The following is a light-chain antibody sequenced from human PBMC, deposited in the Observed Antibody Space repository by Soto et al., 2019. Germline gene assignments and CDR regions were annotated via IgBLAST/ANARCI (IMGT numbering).Light chain of an antibody. CDR3: QHYDNWPFT. Sequence: EIVMTQSPATLSVSPGERATLSCRASQSIRTNLVWYRHKPGQAPSLLIYEASTRATDIPARFSGSGSGTEFTLTISSLQSEDFAIYYCQHYDNWPFTFGQGTKLEI. J-gene: IGKJ2*01. CDR2: EAS. V-gene: IGKV3-15*01. CDR1: QSIRTN.